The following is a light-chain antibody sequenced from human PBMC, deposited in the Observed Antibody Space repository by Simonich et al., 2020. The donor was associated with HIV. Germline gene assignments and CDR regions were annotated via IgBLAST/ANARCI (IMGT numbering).Light chain of an antibody. Sequence: DIQMTQSPSSLSASVGDRVTITCRASQSISNYLNWYQQKPGTAPKLLIYAASTLQIGVPSRFSGSGSGTDFTLTISSLEPEDFAVYYCQQRNNWPLTFGGGTKVEIK. J-gene: IGKJ4*01. CDR2: AAS. CDR3: QQRNNWPLT. V-gene: IGKV1-39*01. CDR1: QSISNY.